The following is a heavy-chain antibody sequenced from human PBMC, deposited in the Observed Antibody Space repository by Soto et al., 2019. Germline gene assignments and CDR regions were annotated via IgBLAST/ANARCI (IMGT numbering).Heavy chain of an antibody. Sequence: SETLSRTCAVSGGPISSYYRSWIRQPPGKGLEWIGYISYSGSTHYNPSLKSRVTISVDTSKNQFSLKVSSVTAADTAVYYCARQMTTLTTYDYWGQGTLVTVS. V-gene: IGHV4-59*01. CDR2: ISYSGST. CDR1: GGPISSYY. J-gene: IGHJ4*02. D-gene: IGHD4-17*01. CDR3: ARQMTTLTTYDY.